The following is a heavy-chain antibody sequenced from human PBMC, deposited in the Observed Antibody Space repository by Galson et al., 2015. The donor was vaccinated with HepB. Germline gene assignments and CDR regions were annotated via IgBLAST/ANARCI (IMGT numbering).Heavy chain of an antibody. CDR3: ARAHQIELYSDY. CDR2: IIPILGIA. Sequence: SVKASCKASGGTFSSYAISWVRQAPGQGLEWMGRIIPILGIANYAQKFQGRVTITADKSTSTAYMELSSLRSEDTAVYYCARAHQIELYSDYWGQGTLVTVSS. CDR1: GGTFSSYA. V-gene: IGHV1-69*04. D-gene: IGHD3-10*01. J-gene: IGHJ4*02.